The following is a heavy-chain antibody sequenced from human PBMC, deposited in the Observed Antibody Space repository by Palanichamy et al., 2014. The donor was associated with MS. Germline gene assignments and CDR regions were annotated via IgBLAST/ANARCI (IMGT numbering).Heavy chain of an antibody. CDR2: IYTSGNT. CDR1: GGSISSGSCY. D-gene: IGHD6-19*01. V-gene: IGHV4-61*02. J-gene: IGHJ4*02. CDR3: ARASAVAIDY. Sequence: QVQLQESGPGLVKSSETLSLTCTVSGGSISSGSCYWSWIRQPAGKGLEWIGRIYTSGNTNYNPSLKSRVTISVDTSKNQFSLKLSSVTAADTAVYYCARASAVAIDYWGQGTLVTVSS.